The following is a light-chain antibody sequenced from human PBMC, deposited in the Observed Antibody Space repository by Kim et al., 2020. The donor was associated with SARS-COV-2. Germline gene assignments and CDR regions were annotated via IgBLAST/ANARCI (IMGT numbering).Light chain of an antibody. Sequence: DIVMTQSPDSLAVSLGERATINCKSSQSVLYSSNNKNYLAWFQQKPGQPPKLLIYWASTRESGVPDRISRSGSETDFTLTISSLQAEDVAVYYCQQYYSTPHTFGQGTKLEIK. CDR1: QSVLYSSNNKNY. V-gene: IGKV4-1*01. CDR2: WAS. CDR3: QQYYSTPHT. J-gene: IGKJ2*01.